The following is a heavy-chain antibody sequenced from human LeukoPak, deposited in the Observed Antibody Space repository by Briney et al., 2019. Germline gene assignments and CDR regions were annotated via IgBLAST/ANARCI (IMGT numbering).Heavy chain of an antibody. J-gene: IGHJ5*02. V-gene: IGHV3-11*04. Sequence: LSLTCAVYGGSFSGYYWSWVRQPPGKGLEWISYISSAGTTKIYADSVKGRFTISRDNAKNSLYLQMNSLIAEDTAVYYCTRDYWFDPWGHGTLVTVSS. CDR1: GGSFSGYY. CDR3: TRDYWFDP. CDR2: ISSAGTTK.